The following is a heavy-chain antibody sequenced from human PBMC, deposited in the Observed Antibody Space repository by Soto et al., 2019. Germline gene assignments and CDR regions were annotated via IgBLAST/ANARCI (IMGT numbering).Heavy chain of an antibody. V-gene: IGHV3-9*01. D-gene: IGHD1-7*01. CDR1: GFTFDDYA. Sequence: EVQLVESGGGLVQPGRSLRLSCAASGFTFDDYAMHWVRQAPGKGLEWVSGISWNSGSIGYADSVKGRFTISRDNAENSLYLQMNSLRAEDTALYYCAKGGYNWNSYLHYWGQGTLVTVSS. CDR3: AKGGYNWNSYLHY. CDR2: ISWNSGSI. J-gene: IGHJ4*02.